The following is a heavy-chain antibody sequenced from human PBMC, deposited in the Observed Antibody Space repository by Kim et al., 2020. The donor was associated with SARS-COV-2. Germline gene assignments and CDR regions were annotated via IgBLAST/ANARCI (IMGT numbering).Heavy chain of an antibody. Sequence: ASVKVSCKASGYTFTSYDINWVRQATGQGLEWMGWMNPNSGNTGYAQKFQGRVTMTRNTSISTANMELSSLRSEDTAVYYCARGLLRTMIVVVITTYYYYGMDVWGQGTTVTVSS. CDR2: MNPNSGNT. CDR3: ARGLLRTMIVVVITTYYYYGMDV. CDR1: GYTFTSYD. J-gene: IGHJ6*02. D-gene: IGHD3-22*01. V-gene: IGHV1-8*02.